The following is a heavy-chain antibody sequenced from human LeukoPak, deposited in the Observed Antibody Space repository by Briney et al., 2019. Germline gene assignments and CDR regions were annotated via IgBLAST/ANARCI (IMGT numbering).Heavy chain of an antibody. CDR3: ARDPSSRFYYGMDV. J-gene: IGHJ6*04. Sequence: PGGSLRLSCAASGFTFSSYSMNWVRQAPGKGLEWVSSISSSSSYIYYADSVKGRFTISRDNAKNSLYLQMNSLRAEDTAVYYCARDPSSRFYYGMDVWGEGTTVTVSS. V-gene: IGHV3-21*01. CDR1: GFTFSSYS. CDR2: ISSSSSYI.